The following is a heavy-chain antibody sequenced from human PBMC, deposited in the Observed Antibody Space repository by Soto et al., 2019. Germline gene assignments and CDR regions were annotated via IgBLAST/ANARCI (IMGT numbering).Heavy chain of an antibody. J-gene: IGHJ3*02. CDR1: GFTVSSNY. CDR3: AKVLSVIVAGSFDI. V-gene: IGHV3-66*01. D-gene: IGHD3-22*01. CDR2: IYSGGST. Sequence: GGSLRLSCAASGFTVSSNYMSWVRQAPGKGLEWVSVIYSGGSTYYADSVKGRFTISRDNSRNTLSLQMNSLRPEDTAVYYCAKVLSVIVAGSFDIWGQGTMVTVSS.